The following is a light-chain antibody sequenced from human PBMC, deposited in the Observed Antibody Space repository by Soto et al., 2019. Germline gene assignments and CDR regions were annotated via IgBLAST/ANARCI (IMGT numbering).Light chain of an antibody. Sequence: QSALTQPASVSGSPGQSITISCTGTTNDVGGYNYVSWYQQHPGKAPKLMIYEVSNRPSGVSHRFSGSKSDNTASLTISGSQTEDEADYYCCSFTSSSTGVFGTGTKLTVL. CDR3: CSFTSSSTGV. CDR1: TNDVGGYNY. CDR2: EVS. J-gene: IGLJ1*01. V-gene: IGLV2-14*01.